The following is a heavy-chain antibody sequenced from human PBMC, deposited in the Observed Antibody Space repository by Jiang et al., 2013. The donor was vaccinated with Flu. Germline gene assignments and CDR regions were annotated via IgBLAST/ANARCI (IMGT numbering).Heavy chain of an antibody. J-gene: IGHJ5*02. D-gene: IGHD5-12*01. V-gene: IGHV1-46*03. CDR1: GYTFTNYY. Sequence: EVKKPGASVKVSCKASGYTFTNYYMHWVRQAPGQGLEWMGIINPSGGSTNYAQKFQGRVTMTRDTSTSTVYMELSSLRSEDTAVYYCARESGSYSGYEHGWFDPWGQGTLVTVSS. CDR3: ARESGSYSGYEHGWFDP. CDR2: INPSGGST.